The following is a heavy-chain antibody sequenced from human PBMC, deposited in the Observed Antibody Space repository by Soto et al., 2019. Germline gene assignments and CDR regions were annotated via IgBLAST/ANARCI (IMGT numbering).Heavy chain of an antibody. CDR3: ARDSSSWAVNWFDP. Sequence: PSETLSLTCAVSGGSISSSNWWSWVRQPPGKGLEWIGEIYHSGSTNYNPSLKSRVTISVDKSKNQFSLKLSSVTAADTAVYYCARDSSSWAVNWFDPWGQGTLVTVSS. J-gene: IGHJ5*02. D-gene: IGHD6-13*01. CDR1: GGSISSSNW. CDR2: IYHSGST. V-gene: IGHV4-4*02.